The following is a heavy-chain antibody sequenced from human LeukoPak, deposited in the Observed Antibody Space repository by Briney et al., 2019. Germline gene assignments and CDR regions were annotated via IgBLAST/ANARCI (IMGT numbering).Heavy chain of an antibody. Sequence: GESLKISCKGSGYSFTSYWIGWVRQMPGKGLEWMGIIYPGDSDARYSPSFQGQVTISADKSISTAYLLWSSLKASDTAMYYCARQGVEAGAPLDYWGQGTLVTVSS. D-gene: IGHD6-19*01. CDR3: ARQGVEAGAPLDY. V-gene: IGHV5-51*01. CDR2: IYPGDSDA. CDR1: GYSFTSYW. J-gene: IGHJ4*02.